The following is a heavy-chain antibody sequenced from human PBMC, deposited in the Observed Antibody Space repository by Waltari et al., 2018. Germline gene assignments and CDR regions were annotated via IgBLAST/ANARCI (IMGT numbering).Heavy chain of an antibody. V-gene: IGHV1-24*01. CDR2: CDPEGGET. CDR3: ATGSIFGVVIIDY. D-gene: IGHD3-3*01. CDR1: GYTLTELS. Sequence: QVQLVQSGAEVKKPGASVQVSCKVSGYTLTELSMHWVRQAPGKGLEWTGGCDPEGGETIYAQKFHGRVTMTEDTSTDTAYMELSSLRSEDTAVYYCATGSIFGVVIIDYWGQGTLVTVSS. J-gene: IGHJ4*02.